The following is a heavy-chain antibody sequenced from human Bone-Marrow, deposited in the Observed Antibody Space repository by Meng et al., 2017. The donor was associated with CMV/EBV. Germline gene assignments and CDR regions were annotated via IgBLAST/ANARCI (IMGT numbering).Heavy chain of an antibody. Sequence: GESLKISCAASGFTFSSYSMNWVRQAPGKGLEWVSTISGSGGSTYYADSVKGRFTISRDNSKKTLYLRMSILRVEDTAVYYCAKDRPRDYDASGGYGNWFDPWGQGTLVTVSS. D-gene: IGHD3-10*01. CDR2: ISGSGGST. CDR1: GFTFSSYS. V-gene: IGHV3-23*01. CDR3: AKDRPRDYDASGGYGNWFDP. J-gene: IGHJ5*02.